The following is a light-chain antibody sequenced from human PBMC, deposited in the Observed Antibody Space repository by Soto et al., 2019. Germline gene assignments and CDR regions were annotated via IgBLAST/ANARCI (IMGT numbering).Light chain of an antibody. J-gene: IGKJ2*01. V-gene: IGKV3-20*01. CDR3: QQYFSSP. Sequence: VLTQSPGTLSLSPGDRATLSCRASQYLIGTYLSWYQQRPGLAPRLLIFGVSNRATGIPDRFSGSGSGTDFTLTISRLEPEDFAVYYCQQYFSSPFGQGTRV. CDR1: QYLIGTY. CDR2: GVS.